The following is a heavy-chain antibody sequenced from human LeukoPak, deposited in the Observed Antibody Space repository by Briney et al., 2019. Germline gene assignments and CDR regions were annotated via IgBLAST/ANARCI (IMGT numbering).Heavy chain of an antibody. J-gene: IGHJ6*02. Sequence: PSETLSLSCNVSGTSSSTYYWNWIRQSAGKGLEWIGRIYSSGGTNYNPSLKSRVTMSLDTSKNQFFLKLTSLTAADTAVYYCASQRTGTLRSYYGMDVWGQGTTVTVSS. CDR1: GTSSSTYY. CDR2: IYSSGGT. D-gene: IGHD1-7*01. CDR3: ASQRTGTLRSYYGMDV. V-gene: IGHV4-4*07.